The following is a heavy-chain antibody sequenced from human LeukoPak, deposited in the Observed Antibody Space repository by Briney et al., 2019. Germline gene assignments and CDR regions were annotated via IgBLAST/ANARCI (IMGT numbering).Heavy chain of an antibody. CDR1: GGSFSGYY. J-gene: IGHJ3*02. D-gene: IGHD1-26*01. V-gene: IGHV4-34*01. CDR3: ARVRSGSYYVDAFDI. Sequence: PSETLSLTCAVYGGSFSGYYWSWIRQPPGKGLEWIGEINHSGSTNYNPSLKSRVTISVDTSKNQFSLKLSSVTAADTAVYYCARVRSGSYYVDAFDIWGQGTMVTVSS. CDR2: INHSGST.